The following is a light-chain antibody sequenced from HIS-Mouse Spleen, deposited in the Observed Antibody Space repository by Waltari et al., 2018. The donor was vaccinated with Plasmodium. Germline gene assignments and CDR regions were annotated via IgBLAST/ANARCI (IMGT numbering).Light chain of an antibody. CDR1: QSISSY. J-gene: IGKJ1*01. V-gene: IGKV1-39*01. CDR3: QQSYSTWT. CDR2: AAS. Sequence: DIQMTQSPSSLSASGGDRVTITCRASQSISSYLHWYPQKPGKAPKLVIYAASSLKSGVPSRFSGSRSGTDFTLTISSLQPKYFATYYCQQSYSTWTFGQGTKVEIK.